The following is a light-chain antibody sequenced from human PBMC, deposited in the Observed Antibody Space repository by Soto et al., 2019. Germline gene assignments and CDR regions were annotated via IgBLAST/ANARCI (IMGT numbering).Light chain of an antibody. J-gene: IGKJ5*01. CDR2: GAS. CDR3: QQYNNWHIT. V-gene: IGKV3-15*01. CDR1: QSVSSN. Sequence: EIVMTQSPATLSVSPGERATLSCRASQSVSSNLAWYQQKPGQAPRLLIYGASTRATGIPARFSGSGSGTEFTLNISSLQSEDFAVYYCQQYNNWHITFGQGTRLEIK.